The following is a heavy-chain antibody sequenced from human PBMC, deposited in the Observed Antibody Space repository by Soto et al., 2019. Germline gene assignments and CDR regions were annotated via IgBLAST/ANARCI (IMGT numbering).Heavy chain of an antibody. D-gene: IGHD5-12*01. J-gene: IGHJ3*02. Sequence: PGGSLRLSCAAYGLTPSSYAMHWVRQAPGKGMQWVAVISYDGSNKYYADSVKGRFTISRDNSKNTLYLQMNSLRAEDTAVYYCAREDIVATSDAFDIWGQGTMVTVSS. CDR3: AREDIVATSDAFDI. V-gene: IGHV3-30-3*01. CDR2: ISYDGSNK. CDR1: GLTPSSYA.